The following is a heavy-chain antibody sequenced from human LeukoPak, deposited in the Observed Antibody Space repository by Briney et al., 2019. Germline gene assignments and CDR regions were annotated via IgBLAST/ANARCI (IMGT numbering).Heavy chain of an antibody. Sequence: GGSLRLSCAASGFTLSSYWMSWVRQAPGKGLEWVADIKQDGSEKYYADSVKGRFTISRDNSKNTLYLQMNSLRAEDTAVYYCAKDGYGYYYGSGSPHPGYWGQGTLVTVSS. J-gene: IGHJ4*02. CDR1: GFTLSSYW. CDR2: IKQDGSEK. D-gene: IGHD3-10*01. CDR3: AKDGYGYYYGSGSPHPGY. V-gene: IGHV3-7*01.